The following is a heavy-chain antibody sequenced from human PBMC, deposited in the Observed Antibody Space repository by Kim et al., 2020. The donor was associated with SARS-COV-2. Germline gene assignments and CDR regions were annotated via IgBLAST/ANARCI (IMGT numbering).Heavy chain of an antibody. J-gene: IGHJ4*02. Sequence: ASVKVSCKASGYTFTGYYIHWVRQAPGQGLEWMGRINPNTGGTDYAQKFQGRVTMTRDTSISTAYMELSSLRSDDTAMYYCVNDAYGSGSSQIRDWGQGT. D-gene: IGHD3-10*01. CDR1: GYTFTGYY. V-gene: IGHV1-2*06. CDR3: VNDAYGSGSSQIRD. CDR2: INPNTGGT.